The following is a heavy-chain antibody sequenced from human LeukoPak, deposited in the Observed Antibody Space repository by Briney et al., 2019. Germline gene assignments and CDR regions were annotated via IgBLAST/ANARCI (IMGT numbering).Heavy chain of an antibody. V-gene: IGHV3-48*04. CDR2: ISSGGSTI. Sequence: GGSLRLSCVASGFTFSSYSMSWVRQAPGKGPEWISYISSGGSTIYYADSVKGRFTISRDNAMNSLYLQMNSLGAEDTAVYYCARETTVYYWGQGTLVTVSS. CDR1: GFTFSSYS. J-gene: IGHJ4*02. CDR3: ARETTVYY. D-gene: IGHD4-17*01.